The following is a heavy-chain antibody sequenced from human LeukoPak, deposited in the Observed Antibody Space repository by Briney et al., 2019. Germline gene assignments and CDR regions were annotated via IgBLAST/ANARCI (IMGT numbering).Heavy chain of an antibody. CDR3: AKEYSSGWVPSYYYGMDV. CDR1: GFTFSSYG. Sequence: AGRSLRLSCAASGFTFSSYGMHWVRQAPGKGLEWVAVISYDGSNKYYADSVKGRFTISRDNSKNTLYLQMNSLRAEDTAVYYCAKEYSSGWVPSYYYGMDVWGQGTTVTVSS. V-gene: IGHV3-30*18. J-gene: IGHJ6*02. CDR2: ISYDGSNK. D-gene: IGHD6-19*01.